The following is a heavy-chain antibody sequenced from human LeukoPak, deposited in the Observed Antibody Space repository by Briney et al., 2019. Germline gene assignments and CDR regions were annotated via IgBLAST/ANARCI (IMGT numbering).Heavy chain of an antibody. D-gene: IGHD2-15*01. CDR3: ARDRGGSYSAIDY. Sequence: GSLRLSCAASGFTFSSYSLNWVRQAPGKGLEWVSFISSSSITIYYADSVKGRFTISRDNAEKSLYLQMNSLRAEDTAVYYCARDRGGSYSAIDYWGQGTLVTVSS. V-gene: IGHV3-48*04. J-gene: IGHJ4*02. CDR1: GFTFSSYS. CDR2: ISSSSITI.